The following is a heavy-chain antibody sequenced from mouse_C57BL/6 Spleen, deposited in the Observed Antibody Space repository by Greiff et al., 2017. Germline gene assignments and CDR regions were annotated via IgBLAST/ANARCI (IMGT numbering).Heavy chain of an antibody. V-gene: IGHV2-9*01. Sequence: VKLQESGPGLVAPSQSLSITCTVSGFSLTSYGVDWVRQPPGKGLEWLGVTWGGGSTNYHSALMSRLSISKDNSKSQVFLKMNSLQTDDTAMYYCAKQENDYEAGAMDYWGQGTSVTVSS. CDR1: GFSLTSYG. CDR2: TWGGGST. J-gene: IGHJ4*01. CDR3: AKQENDYEAGAMDY. D-gene: IGHD2-4*01.